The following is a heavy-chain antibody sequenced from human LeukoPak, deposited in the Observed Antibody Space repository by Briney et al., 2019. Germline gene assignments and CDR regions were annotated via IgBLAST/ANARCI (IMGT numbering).Heavy chain of an antibody. Sequence: SETLSLTCTVSGASVTGYYWSWIRQSPDKGLEWIGYVYYSGITNFNPSLKSRVTMSVDVHKNQFLLQLTSVTAADSAVYYCARGGTYNDILSFDPWGQGTLVTVSS. CDR2: VYYSGIT. CDR1: GASVTGYY. J-gene: IGHJ5*02. V-gene: IGHV4-59*02. CDR3: ARGGTYNDILSFDP. D-gene: IGHD3-9*01.